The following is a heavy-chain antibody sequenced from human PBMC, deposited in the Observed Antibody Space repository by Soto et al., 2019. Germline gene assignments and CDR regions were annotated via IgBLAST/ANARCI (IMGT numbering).Heavy chain of an antibody. D-gene: IGHD4-17*01. CDR1: GFTFSSYA. V-gene: IGHV3-23*01. CDR2: ISGSGGST. CDR3: AKDYLSGDYVVGWFDP. J-gene: IGHJ5*02. Sequence: GGSLRLSCAASGFTFSSYAMSWVRQSPGKGLEWVSAISGSGGSTYYADSVKGRFTISRDNSKNTLYLQMNSLRAEDTAVYYCAKDYLSGDYVVGWFDPWGQGTLVTVSS.